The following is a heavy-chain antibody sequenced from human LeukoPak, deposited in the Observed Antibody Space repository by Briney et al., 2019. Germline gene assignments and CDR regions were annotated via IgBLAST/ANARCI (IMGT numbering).Heavy chain of an antibody. D-gene: IGHD2-15*01. Sequence: GGSLRLSCAASGFPFSSYGMSWVRQAPGKGLEWVSAITGSSRSTYYADSVKGRFTISRDNSKNTLYLQMNSLRAEDTAIYYCAKDQLNRFCSGGSCSTTHDYWGQGTLVTVSS. J-gene: IGHJ4*02. V-gene: IGHV3-23*01. CDR3: AKDQLNRFCSGGSCSTTHDY. CDR1: GFPFSSYG. CDR2: ITGSSRST.